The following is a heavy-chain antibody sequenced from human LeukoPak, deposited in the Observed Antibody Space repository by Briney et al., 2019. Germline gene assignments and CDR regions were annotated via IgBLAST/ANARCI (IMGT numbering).Heavy chain of an antibody. CDR1: GDSMSGYS. CDR2: IYTSYFT. Sequence: PSETLSLTCTISGDSMSGYSWSWLRQPAGKELEWIGRIYTSYFTEYNLSLDGRVTMSIDTSKNQFSLMLDSVTAADTAIYYCARVHIVTGTYFDSWGQGALVTVPS. J-gene: IGHJ4*02. CDR3: ARVHIVTGTYFDS. V-gene: IGHV4-4*07. D-gene: IGHD3-10*01.